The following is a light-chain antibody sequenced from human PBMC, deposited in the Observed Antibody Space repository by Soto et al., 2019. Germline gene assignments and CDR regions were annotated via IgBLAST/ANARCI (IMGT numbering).Light chain of an antibody. CDR2: DVI. J-gene: IGLJ1*01. CDR1: SSDIGGYNY. CDR3: CSYTGSNTLIYV. Sequence: QSVLTQPASVSGSPGPSITISCTGTSSDIGGYNYVSWYQQFPGKAPKVILYDVINRPSGVSSRFSGSKSGNTASLTISGLRAEDEALYYCCSYTGSNTLIYVFGTGTKVTVL. V-gene: IGLV2-14*03.